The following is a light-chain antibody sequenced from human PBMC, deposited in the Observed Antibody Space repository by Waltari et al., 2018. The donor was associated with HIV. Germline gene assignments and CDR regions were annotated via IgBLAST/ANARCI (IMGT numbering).Light chain of an antibody. Sequence: QSVLTQPASVSGSPGQSITISCTGTSSDVARYNLVSWYQHHPGKDPKVMIYAVTKRPSGVSDRFSGSKSGNTASLTISGLQAEDEADYYCCSYAGTSTYVFGTGTKVTVL. CDR2: AVT. V-gene: IGLV2-23*02. CDR3: CSYAGTSTYV. CDR1: SSDVARYNL. J-gene: IGLJ1*01.